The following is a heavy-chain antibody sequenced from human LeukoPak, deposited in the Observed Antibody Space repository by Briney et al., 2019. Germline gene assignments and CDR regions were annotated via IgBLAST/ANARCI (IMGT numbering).Heavy chain of an antibody. CDR2: IYYSGST. Sequence: SETLSLTCTVSGGSISSYYWSWIRQPPGRGLEWIGYIYYSGSTNYNPSLKSRVTISVDTSKNQFSLKLSSVTAADTAVYYCARGGVGFIHDYWGQGTLVTVSS. CDR3: ARGGVGFIHDY. CDR1: GGSISSYY. J-gene: IGHJ4*02. V-gene: IGHV4-59*01. D-gene: IGHD3-16*01.